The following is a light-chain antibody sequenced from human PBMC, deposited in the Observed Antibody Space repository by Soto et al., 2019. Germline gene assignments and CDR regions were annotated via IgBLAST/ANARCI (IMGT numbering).Light chain of an antibody. CDR3: PQYDNSPRT. V-gene: IGKV3-20*01. J-gene: IGKJ1*01. CDR1: QSVNSNY. CDR2: GTS. Sequence: EIVLTQSPGTLSLSPGERATLSCRASQSVNSNYLAWYQQKPGQGPRLLMYGTSSRATGIPDRFSGSGSGTDFTLTISRLEPEDFAVYYCPQYDNSPRTFVQGTKVEIK.